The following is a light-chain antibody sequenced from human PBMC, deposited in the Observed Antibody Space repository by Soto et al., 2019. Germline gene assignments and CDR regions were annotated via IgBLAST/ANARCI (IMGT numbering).Light chain of an antibody. CDR3: GSYSGRYTFV. Sequence: QSALTQPASVSGSPGQSITISCAGTSSDVGAYNYVSWYQQHPGQAPKLMIFEVSNQPSGVSNRFSGSKSGNTASLTISGLQPEDEADYYCGSYSGRYTFVFGTGTKLTVL. V-gene: IGLV2-14*01. J-gene: IGLJ1*01. CDR1: SSDVGAYNY. CDR2: EVS.